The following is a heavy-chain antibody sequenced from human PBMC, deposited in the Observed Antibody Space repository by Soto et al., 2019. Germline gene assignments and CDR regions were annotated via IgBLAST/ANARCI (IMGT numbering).Heavy chain of an antibody. CDR1: GFTFSSYG. J-gene: IGHJ4*02. D-gene: IGHD2-21*02. CDR3: XXXXXXXXXTAPYDY. CDR2: ISYDGSNK. Sequence: QVQLVESGGGVVQPGRSLRLSCAASGFTFSSYGMHWVRQAPGKGLEWVAVISYDGSNKYYADSVKGRFTISRDNSKXXXXXXXXXXXXXXXXXXXXXXXXXXXXXTAPYDYWGQGTLVTVSS. V-gene: IGHV3-30*03.